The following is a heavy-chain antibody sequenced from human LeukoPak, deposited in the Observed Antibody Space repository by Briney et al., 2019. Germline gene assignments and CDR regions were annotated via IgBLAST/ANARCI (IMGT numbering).Heavy chain of an antibody. CDR3: ARGLVVRVVAARGNWFDP. V-gene: IGHV4-34*01. D-gene: IGHD2-15*01. CDR2: INHSGST. J-gene: IGHJ5*02. CDR1: GGSFSGYY. Sequence: SETLSLTCAVYGGSFSGYYWSWIRQPPGKGLEWIGEINHSGSTNYNPSLKSRVTISVDTSKNQFSLKLSSVTAADTAVYYCARGLVVRVVAARGNWFDPWAREPWSPSPQ.